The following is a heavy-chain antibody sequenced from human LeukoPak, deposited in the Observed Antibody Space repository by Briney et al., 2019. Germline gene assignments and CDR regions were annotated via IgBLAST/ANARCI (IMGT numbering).Heavy chain of an antibody. D-gene: IGHD6-25*01. CDR2: ISSSGNT. V-gene: IGHV4-4*07. CDR3: ARYSSETSYYYPGMNV. J-gene: IGHJ6*02. Sequence: SETLSLTCTVSGGSISSNYWSWIRQPAGKGLEWIGRISSSGNTNYNPSFKSRVTMSVNTSKTQFSLKLSSVTAADTAVYYCARYSSETSYYYPGMNVWGQGTSVTVSS. CDR1: GGSISSNY.